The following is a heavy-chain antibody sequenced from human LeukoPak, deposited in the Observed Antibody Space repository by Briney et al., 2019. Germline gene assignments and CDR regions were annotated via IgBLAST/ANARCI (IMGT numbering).Heavy chain of an antibody. J-gene: IGHJ4*02. D-gene: IGHD5-18*01. V-gene: IGHV3-23*01. Sequence: TGGSLRLSCAASGFTFSSYAMIWVRQAPGKGLEWVSVISGSGDITYYAESVKGRFTISRDNSKNTLYVQMNSLRAEDTAVYYCAKFRLPSTVATAMIHSYFFDYWGQGTLVTVSS. CDR1: GFTFSSYA. CDR3: AKFRLPSTVATAMIHSYFFDY. CDR2: ISGSGDIT.